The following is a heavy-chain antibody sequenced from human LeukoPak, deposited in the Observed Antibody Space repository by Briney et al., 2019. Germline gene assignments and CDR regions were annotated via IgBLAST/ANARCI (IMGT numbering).Heavy chain of an antibody. CDR2: IRHDGSNK. V-gene: IGHV3-30*02. CDR3: ATSGRKGPRY. D-gene: IGHD1-26*01. CDR1: GFTFSSYA. J-gene: IGHJ4*02. Sequence: GGSLRLSCAASGFTFSSYAMHWVRQAPGKGLEWVAFIRHDGSNKYHADSVKGRFTISRDNSKNTLYLQMNSLRAEDTAVYYCATSGRKGPRYWGQGTLVTVSS.